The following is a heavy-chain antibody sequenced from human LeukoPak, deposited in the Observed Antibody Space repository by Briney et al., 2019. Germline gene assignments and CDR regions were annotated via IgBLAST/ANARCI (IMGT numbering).Heavy chain of an antibody. J-gene: IGHJ4*02. V-gene: IGHV1-2*02. CDR3: ARAEFSVAGDLVDY. D-gene: IGHD6-19*01. CDR2: INPNSGGT. CDR1: GYTFTSYY. Sequence: GASVKVSCKASGYTFTSYYMHWVRQAPGQGLEWMGWINPNSGGTNYAQKFQGRVTMTRDTSISTAYMELSRLRSDDTAVYYCARAEFSVAGDLVDYWGQGTLVTVSS.